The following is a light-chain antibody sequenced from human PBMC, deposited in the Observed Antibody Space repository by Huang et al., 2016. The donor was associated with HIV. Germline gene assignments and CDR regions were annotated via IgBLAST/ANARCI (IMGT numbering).Light chain of an antibody. CDR1: QSVGSY. V-gene: IGKV3-11*01. J-gene: IGKJ1*01. CDR2: DAA. CDR3: QQRSNRTPTT. Sequence: EIILTQSPAPLSLSPGERATTSCRASQSVGSYLAGYQPKPGQAPRLLIYDAANRATGIPARFSGGGSGTDFTLTIRGLEPDDFAVYFCQQRSNRTPTTFGQGTKVE.